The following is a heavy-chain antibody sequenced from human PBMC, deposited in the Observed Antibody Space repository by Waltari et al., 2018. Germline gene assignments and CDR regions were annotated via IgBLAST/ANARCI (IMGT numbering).Heavy chain of an antibody. CDR2: RKQDGREK. CDR1: GFTFSRYW. D-gene: IGHD5-12*01. CDR3: ARDAGYNSDY. V-gene: IGHV3-7*01. Sequence: EVQLVESGGGLVQPGGPLRLSCAASGFTFSRYWMRWVRKDQGKGLEWVANRKQDGREKYYVDSVKGRFTIARDNAKNSLYLQMNSLRAEDTAVYYCARDAGYNSDYWGQGTLVTVSS. J-gene: IGHJ4*02.